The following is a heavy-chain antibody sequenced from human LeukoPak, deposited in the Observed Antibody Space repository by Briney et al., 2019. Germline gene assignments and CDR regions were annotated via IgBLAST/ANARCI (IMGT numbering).Heavy chain of an antibody. J-gene: IGHJ3*02. D-gene: IGHD1-26*01. Sequence: SETLSLTCAVSSGSISTGIWWSWVRHLPGKGLEWIGEIYHSGSTNYNPSLTSRPTISVDKSKGQFSLKVTSVTAADTAIYYCARKPTTSDAFDMWGQGTMVSVSS. CDR2: IYHSGST. CDR1: SGSISTGIW. V-gene: IGHV4-4*02. CDR3: ARKPTTSDAFDM.